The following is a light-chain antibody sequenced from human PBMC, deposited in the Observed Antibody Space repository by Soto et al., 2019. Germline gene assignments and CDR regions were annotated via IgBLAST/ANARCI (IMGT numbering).Light chain of an antibody. J-gene: IGKJ2*01. CDR1: QSVSSN. Sequence: EVVMTQSPATLSVSPGDRATLSCRTSQSVSSNLAWYQQKPGQAPRLLIYDTSTRATGIPARFSGSGSGTEFTLTLSSLQSEDFAVYYCQQYNNWPPYTFGQGTKLEIK. CDR2: DTS. CDR3: QQYNNWPPYT. V-gene: IGKV3-15*01.